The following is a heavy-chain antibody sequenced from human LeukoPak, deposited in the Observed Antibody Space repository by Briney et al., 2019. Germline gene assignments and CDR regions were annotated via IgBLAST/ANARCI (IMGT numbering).Heavy chain of an antibody. CDR1: GFTFSSYW. V-gene: IGHV3-7*01. D-gene: IGHD5-12*01. CDR2: IKQDGSEK. Sequence: TGGSLRLSCAASGFTFSSYWMSWVRQAPGKGLEWVANIKQDGSEKYYVDSVKGRFTISRDNAKNSLYLQMNSLRAEDTAVYYCARADSGYDYAFDYWGQGTLVTVSS. J-gene: IGHJ4*02. CDR3: ARADSGYDYAFDY.